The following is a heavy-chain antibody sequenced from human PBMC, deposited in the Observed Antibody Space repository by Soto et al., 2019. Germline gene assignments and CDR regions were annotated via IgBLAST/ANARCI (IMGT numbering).Heavy chain of an antibody. V-gene: IGHV6-1*01. CDR1: GDSVSSNSAG. J-gene: IGHJ4*02. Sequence: PSQTLSLTCAISGDSVSSNSAGWNWVRQTPSRGLEWLGRTYYRSKWYNNSAESVKSRITINPDTSKNQFSLQLKSVSPEDTAIYYCARVSPQWLAPEAHFDSWGQGTLVTVSS. CDR2: TYYRSKWYN. D-gene: IGHD6-19*01. CDR3: ARVSPQWLAPEAHFDS.